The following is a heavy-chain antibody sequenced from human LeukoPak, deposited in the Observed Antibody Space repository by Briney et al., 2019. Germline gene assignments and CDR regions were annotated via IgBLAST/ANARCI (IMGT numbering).Heavy chain of an antibody. Sequence: PGGSLRLSCVASGFTFDDYAMHWVRQAPGKGLEWVSGITWNSGTVRYGDSVKGRFTISRDNAKNSLYLQMNSLKTEDMALYYCAKDLGFGESLEYYFDYWGQGTLVTVSS. CDR3: AKDLGFGESLEYYFDY. CDR1: GFTFDDYA. J-gene: IGHJ4*02. V-gene: IGHV3-9*03. CDR2: ITWNSGTV. D-gene: IGHD3-10*01.